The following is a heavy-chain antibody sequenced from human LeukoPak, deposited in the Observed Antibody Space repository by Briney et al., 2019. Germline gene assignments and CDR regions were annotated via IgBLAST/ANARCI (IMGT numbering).Heavy chain of an antibody. V-gene: IGHV3-23*01. J-gene: IGHJ4*02. D-gene: IGHD7-27*01. CDR3: AKDRKLGTYFDY. CDR2: ISGSGGST. CDR1: GFTFSSYA. Sequence: PGGSLRLSCAASGFTFSSYAMSWVRKAPGKGLEWVPAISGSGGSTYYADSVKGRFTISRDNSKNTLYLQMNSLRAEDTAVYYCAKDRKLGTYFDYWGQGTLVTVSS.